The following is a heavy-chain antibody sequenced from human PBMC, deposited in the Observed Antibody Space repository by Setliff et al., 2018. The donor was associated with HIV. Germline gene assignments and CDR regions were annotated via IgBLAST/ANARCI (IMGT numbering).Heavy chain of an antibody. J-gene: IGHJ6*03. Sequence: GGSLRFSCAASGFTFSSYEMNWVRQAPGKGLEWVSYISSSGSTIYYADSVRGRFTISRDDAEKSVYLQMNSLRAEDTAVYYCARAGVVEGYYYYYYMDVWGKGTTVTVSS. CDR3: ARAGVVEGYYYYYYMDV. CDR1: GFTFSSYE. V-gene: IGHV3-48*03. D-gene: IGHD2-15*01. CDR2: ISSSGSTI.